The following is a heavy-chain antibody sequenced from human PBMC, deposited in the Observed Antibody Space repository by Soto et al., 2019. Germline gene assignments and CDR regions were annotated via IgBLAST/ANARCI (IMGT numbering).Heavy chain of an antibody. J-gene: IGHJ4*01. V-gene: IGHV4-39*01. CDR1: GGSITSGTYY. D-gene: IGHD2-21*01. CDR3: VRHALIANCGGDCPYQFDY. Sequence: SETLSHTCTFSGGSITSGTYYWGWIRQPPGKGLEWIGSFVYSGNTFYNPSLKSRVTISVDTSKKQFSLKLSSVTAADTAVYYCVRHALIANCGGDCPYQFDYWGQGTLVTGSS. CDR2: FVYSGNT.